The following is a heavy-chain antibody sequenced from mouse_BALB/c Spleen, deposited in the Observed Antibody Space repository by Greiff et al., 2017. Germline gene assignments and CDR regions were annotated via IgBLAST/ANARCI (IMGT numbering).Heavy chain of an antibody. V-gene: IGHV1-55*01. D-gene: IGHD2-3*01. CDR2: IYPGSGST. CDR1: GYNFTSYW. J-gene: IGHJ4*01. CDR3: ARSYDGYSYYYAMDY. Sequence: VQLQQPGAELVKPGTSVKLSCKASGYNFTSYWINWVKLRPGQGLEWIGDIYPGSGSTNYNEKFKSKATLTVDTSSSTAYMQLSSLASEDSALYYCARSYDGYSYYYAMDYWGQGTSVTVSS.